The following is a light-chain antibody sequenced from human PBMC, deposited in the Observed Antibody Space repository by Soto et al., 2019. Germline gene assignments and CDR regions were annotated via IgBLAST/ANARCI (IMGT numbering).Light chain of an antibody. Sequence: QSVLAQPPSASGSPGQSVTIAWTGTSSDVGGYNYVSWYQEHPGKAPKVIIYEVSKRPSGVPDRFSGYKSGNTASLTVSGLQAEDEADYYCCSYAGSNTFAFGTGTKVAIL. J-gene: IGLJ1*01. V-gene: IGLV2-8*01. CDR1: SSDVGGYNY. CDR3: CSYAGSNTFA. CDR2: EVS.